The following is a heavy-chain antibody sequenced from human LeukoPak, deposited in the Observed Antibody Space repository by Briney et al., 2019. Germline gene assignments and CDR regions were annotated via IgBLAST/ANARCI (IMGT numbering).Heavy chain of an antibody. Sequence: GGSLRLSCAASGFTFSSFGMTWVRQAPGKGLEWVSGFSSSDGSTYYADSVKGRFTISRDNSKNTLYLQMNSLRAEDTAVYYCATLGSNSDPPFDYWGQGTLVTVSS. V-gene: IGHV3-23*01. CDR1: GFTFSSFG. J-gene: IGHJ4*02. CDR2: FSSSDGST. D-gene: IGHD4-23*01. CDR3: ATLGSNSDPPFDY.